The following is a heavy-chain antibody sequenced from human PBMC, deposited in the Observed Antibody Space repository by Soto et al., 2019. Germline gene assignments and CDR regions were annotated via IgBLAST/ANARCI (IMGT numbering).Heavy chain of an antibody. CDR2: ISAYNGNT. D-gene: IGHD2-2*01. V-gene: IGHV1-18*01. CDR3: ARVLWDCSSTSCYYFDY. Sequence: SVNVYWKAAGYAFSIYGISWGRQAPGQGLEWMGWISAYNGNTNYAQKLQGRVTMTTDTSTSTAYMELRSLRSDDTAVYYCARVLWDCSSTSCYYFDYWGQGTLVTVSS. J-gene: IGHJ4*02. CDR1: GYAFSIYG.